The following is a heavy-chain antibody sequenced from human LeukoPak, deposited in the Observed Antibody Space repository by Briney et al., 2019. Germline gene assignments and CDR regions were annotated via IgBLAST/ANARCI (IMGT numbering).Heavy chain of an antibody. D-gene: IGHD5-12*01. CDR3: ASSASGYDSYSFDY. J-gene: IGHJ4*02. CDR1: GGTFSSYA. Sequence: GASVKVSCKASGGTFSSYAISWVRQAPGQGLEWMGRIIPILGIANYAQKFQGRVTITADKSTSTAYMALSGLRSDDTAVYYCASSASGYDSYSFDYWGQGTLVTVSS. CDR2: IIPILGIA. V-gene: IGHV1-69*04.